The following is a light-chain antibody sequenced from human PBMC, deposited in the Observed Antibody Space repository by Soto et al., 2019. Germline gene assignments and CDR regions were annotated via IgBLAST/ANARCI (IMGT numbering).Light chain of an antibody. CDR2: AAS. V-gene: IGKV1-39*01. J-gene: IGKJ5*01. Sequence: DIQMTQSPSSLSAXXGDRXTITCRASQSIXTYLNWYQQXPGEAPKVLIYAASTXQDGIPSRFSGSGSGTDFTLTIRGLQPEDFATYYCQQGYSTITFGQGTRLDIE. CDR3: QQGYSTIT. CDR1: QSIXTY.